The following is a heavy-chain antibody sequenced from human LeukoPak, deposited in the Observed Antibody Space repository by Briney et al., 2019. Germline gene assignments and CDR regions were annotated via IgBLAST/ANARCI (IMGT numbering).Heavy chain of an antibody. CDR2: IYWNDDK. V-gene: IGHV2-5*01. CDR3: AHRRQGVGASEFDY. D-gene: IGHD1-26*01. J-gene: IGHJ4*02. Sequence: SGPTLVKPTQTLTLTCTFSGFSLRTSGVGVGWIRQPPGKALEWLALIYWNDDKRYSPSLKSRLTITKDTSKNQVVLTMTNMDPVDTATYYCAHRRQGVGASEFDYWGQGTLVTVSS. CDR1: GFSLRTSGVG.